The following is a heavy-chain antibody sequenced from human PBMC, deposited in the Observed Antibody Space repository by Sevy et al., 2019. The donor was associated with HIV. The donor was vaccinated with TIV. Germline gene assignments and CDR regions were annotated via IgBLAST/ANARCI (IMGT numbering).Heavy chain of an antibody. CDR3: AKTPSTGTQGYYDYMDV. D-gene: IGHD1-1*01. J-gene: IGHJ6*03. CDR2: ISGSGGST. V-gene: IGHV3-23*01. Sequence: GGSLRLSCAASGFTFSSYAMSWVRQAPGKGLEWVSAISGSGGSTYYADSVKGRFTISRDNSKNTLYLQMNSLRAEDTAVYYCAKTPSTGTQGYYDYMDVWGKGTTVTVSS. CDR1: GFTFSSYA.